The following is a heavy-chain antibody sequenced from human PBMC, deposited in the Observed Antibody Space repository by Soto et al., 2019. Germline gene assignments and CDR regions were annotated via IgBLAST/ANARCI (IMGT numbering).Heavy chain of an antibody. D-gene: IGHD2-2*01. J-gene: IGHJ5*02. Sequence: SETLSLTCTVSGGSISSGDYYWSWIRQPRGKGLEWIGYIYYSGSTYYNPSLKSRVTISVDTSKNQFSLKLSSVTAADTAVYYCAREGTSCISTSCYHNWFDPWGHGTLVTVSS. CDR2: IYYSGST. V-gene: IGHV4-30-4*01. CDR3: AREGTSCISTSCYHNWFDP. CDR1: GGSISSGDYY.